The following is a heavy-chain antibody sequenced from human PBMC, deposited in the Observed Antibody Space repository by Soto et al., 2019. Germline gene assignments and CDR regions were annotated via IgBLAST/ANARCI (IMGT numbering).Heavy chain of an antibody. J-gene: IGHJ4*02. CDR3: VRPNFGALTHFDF. CDR2: IFPCDSDT. Sequence: GESLKISCKAIGYTFTNYWIGWVRQTPGKGLEWMGIIFPCDSDTRYNPSFEGQVTVSAXXXIXXXYXQXXTLXASDTAMYYCVRPNFGALTHFDFWGQGTLVTVSS. D-gene: IGHD3-16*01. V-gene: IGHV5-51*01. CDR1: GYTFTNYW.